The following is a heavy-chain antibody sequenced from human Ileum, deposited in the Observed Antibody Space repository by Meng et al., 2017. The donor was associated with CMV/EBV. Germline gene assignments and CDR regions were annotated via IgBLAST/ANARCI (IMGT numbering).Heavy chain of an antibody. CDR1: GGSINSGNSY. CDR3: ASELGN. J-gene: IGHJ4*02. Sequence: QVQLQESGPGLVKPSQTLSLTCSVSGGSINSGNSYWSWIRQPAGQGLEWIGRIYTSGSTEYNPSLKSRVTMSVDTSNNQFSLKLSSVTAAGTAVYYCASELGNWGQGTLVTVSS. CDR2: IYTSGST. V-gene: IGHV4-61*02.